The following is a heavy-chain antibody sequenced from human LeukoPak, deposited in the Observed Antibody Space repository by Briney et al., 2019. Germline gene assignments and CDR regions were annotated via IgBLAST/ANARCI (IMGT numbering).Heavy chain of an antibody. CDR1: GFTFNDYY. J-gene: IGHJ4*02. CDR2: ISISGSLI. D-gene: IGHD3-10*01. V-gene: IGHV3-11*04. Sequence: GGSLRLSCAASGFTFNDYYMSWLRQAPGKGLEWVSFISISGSLIYYADSVKGRFTISRDNAKSSLYLQMNSLRAEDTAVYYCARGQAEDYYGSGSYYRRALGFDYWGQGTLVTVSS. CDR3: ARGQAEDYYGSGSYYRRALGFDY.